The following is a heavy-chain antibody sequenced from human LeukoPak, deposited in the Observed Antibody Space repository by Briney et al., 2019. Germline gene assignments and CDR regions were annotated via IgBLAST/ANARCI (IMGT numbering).Heavy chain of an antibody. Sequence: SETLSLTCAVSADSFSSHYWTWIRQPPGKGLEWIGYISYIGSTNYNPSLKSRVTISIDTSKNQFSLKLSSVTAADTAVYYCARESGYYGMDVWGQGTTVTVSS. J-gene: IGHJ6*02. CDR1: ADSFSSHY. CDR2: ISYIGST. D-gene: IGHD3-10*01. CDR3: ARESGYYGMDV. V-gene: IGHV4-59*11.